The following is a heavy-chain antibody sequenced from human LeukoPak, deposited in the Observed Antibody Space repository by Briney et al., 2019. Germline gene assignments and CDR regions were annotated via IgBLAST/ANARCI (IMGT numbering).Heavy chain of an antibody. D-gene: IGHD1-14*01. J-gene: IGHJ4*02. CDR3: AREGGPDRSTPPY. V-gene: IGHV4-34*01. CDR2: INHSGST. Sequence: PSETLSLTCAVYGGSFSGYYWSWIRQPPGKGLEWIGEINHSGSTNYNPSLKSRVTISVDTSKKQFSMKLSSVTAADTAVYYCAREGGPDRSTPPYWGQGTLVTVSS. CDR1: GGSFSGYY.